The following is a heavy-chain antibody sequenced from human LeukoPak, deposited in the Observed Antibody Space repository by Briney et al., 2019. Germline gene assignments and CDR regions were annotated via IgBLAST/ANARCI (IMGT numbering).Heavy chain of an antibody. CDR1: GFTVSSNY. V-gene: IGHV3-7*01. J-gene: IGHJ4*02. CDR3: ARVGGYYDFWSGYYGGNYFDY. D-gene: IGHD3-3*01. CDR2: IKQDGSEK. Sequence: GGSLRLSCAASGFTVSSNYMSWVRQAPGKGLKWVANIKQDGSEKYYVDSVKGRFTISRDNAKNSLYLQMNSLRAEDTAVYYCARVGGYYDFWSGYYGGNYFDYWGQGTLVTVSS.